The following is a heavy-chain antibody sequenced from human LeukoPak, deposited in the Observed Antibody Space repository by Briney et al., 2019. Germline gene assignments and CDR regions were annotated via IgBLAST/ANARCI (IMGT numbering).Heavy chain of an antibody. V-gene: IGHV1-18*01. Sequence: GASVKVSCKASGYSFTNYGIIWVRQTPGQGLEWMGWISAYNGNTNYAQKLQGRVTMTTDASTSTAYMELRSLRSDDTAVYYCARDLDYGDYTLAYWGQGTLVTVSS. D-gene: IGHD4-17*01. CDR2: ISAYNGNT. CDR1: GYSFTNYG. CDR3: ARDLDYGDYTLAY. J-gene: IGHJ4*02.